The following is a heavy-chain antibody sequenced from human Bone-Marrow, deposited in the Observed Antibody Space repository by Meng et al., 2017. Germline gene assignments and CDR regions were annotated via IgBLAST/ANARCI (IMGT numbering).Heavy chain of an antibody. CDR2: IYYSGST. D-gene: IGHD2-2*01. V-gene: IGHV4-39*07. CDR1: GGSISSSSYY. J-gene: IGHJ6*02. CDR3: ARGAGVPAPTLMDV. Sequence: SDTLSLTCTVSGGSISSSSYYWGWIRQPPGKGLEWIGSIYYSGSTYYNPSLKSRLTISVDTSKNQFSLKLSSVTAADTAVYYCARGAGVPAPTLMDVWGQGTTVTVSS.